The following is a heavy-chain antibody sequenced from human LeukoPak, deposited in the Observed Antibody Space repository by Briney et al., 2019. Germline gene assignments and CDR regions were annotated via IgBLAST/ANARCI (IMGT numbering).Heavy chain of an antibody. CDR3: ARDSPHYYYDSSGYLDY. Sequence: ASVKVSCKASGYTFTSYGISWVRQAPGQGLEWMGWISAYNGNTNYAQKLQGRVTMTTDTSTSTAYMELRSLRSDDTAVYYCARDSPHYYYDSSGYLDYWGQGTLVTVSS. V-gene: IGHV1-18*01. D-gene: IGHD3-22*01. CDR1: GYTFTSYG. CDR2: ISAYNGNT. J-gene: IGHJ4*02.